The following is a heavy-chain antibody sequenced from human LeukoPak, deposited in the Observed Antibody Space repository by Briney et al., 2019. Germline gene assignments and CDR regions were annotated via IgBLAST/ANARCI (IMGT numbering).Heavy chain of an antibody. Sequence: SETLSLTCTVSGGSISSSSYYWGWIRQPPGKGLEWIGSIYYSGSTYYNPSLKSRVTISVDTSKNQFSLKLSSVTAADTAVYYCARGPVSGGIVVVTAILTSFYFDYWGQGTLVTVSS. J-gene: IGHJ4*02. V-gene: IGHV4-39*07. D-gene: IGHD2-21*02. CDR1: GGSISSSSYY. CDR3: ARGPVSGGIVVVTAILTSFYFDY. CDR2: IYYSGST.